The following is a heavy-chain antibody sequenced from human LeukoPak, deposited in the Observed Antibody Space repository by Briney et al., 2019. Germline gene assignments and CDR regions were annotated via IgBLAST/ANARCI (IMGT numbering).Heavy chain of an antibody. CDR3: ARVRVLLWFGERDYGMDV. V-gene: IGHV3-48*03. Sequence: GGSLRLSCAASGFTCSSYEMNWVRQAPGKGLEWVSYISSSGSTIYYADSVKGRFTISRDNAKNSLYLQMNSLRAEDTAVYYCARVRVLLWFGERDYGMDVWGKGTTVTVSS. D-gene: IGHD3-10*01. CDR2: ISSSGSTI. CDR1: GFTCSSYE. J-gene: IGHJ6*04.